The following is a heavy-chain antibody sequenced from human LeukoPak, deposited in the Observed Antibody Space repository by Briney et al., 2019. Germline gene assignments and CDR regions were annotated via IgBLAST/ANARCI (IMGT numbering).Heavy chain of an antibody. J-gene: IGHJ4*02. CDR2: IYYNGGT. D-gene: IGHD1-7*01. Sequence: PSETLSLTCTVSGGSISSSSYFWGWIRQPPGKGLEWIGSIYYNGGTYYNPPLKSRITISVDTSENHFSLKLSSVTAADTAVYYYARQGVNYYFDYWGQGTLVTVSS. V-gene: IGHV4-39*01. CDR3: ARQGVNYYFDY. CDR1: GGSISSSSYF.